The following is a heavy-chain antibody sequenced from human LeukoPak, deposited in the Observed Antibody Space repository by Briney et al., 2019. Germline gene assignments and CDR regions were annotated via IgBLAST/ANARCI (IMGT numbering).Heavy chain of an antibody. Sequence: PSETLSLTCTVSGGSISTYYWSWIRQHPGKGLEWIGYIYYSGSTYYNPSLKSRVTISVDTSKNQFSLKLSSVTAADTAVYYCASLAYYYDSSGVDYWGQGTLVTVSS. D-gene: IGHD3-22*01. CDR1: GGSISTYY. V-gene: IGHV4-59*06. CDR3: ASLAYYYDSSGVDY. J-gene: IGHJ4*02. CDR2: IYYSGST.